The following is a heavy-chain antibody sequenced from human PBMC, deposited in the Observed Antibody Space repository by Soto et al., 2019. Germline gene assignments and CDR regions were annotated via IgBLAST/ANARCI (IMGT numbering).Heavy chain of an antibody. CDR1: GYTFTSYD. Sequence: ASVKVSCKASGYTFTSYDINWVRQATGQGLEWMGWMNPNSGNTGYAQKFQGRVTMTRNTSISTAYMELSSLRSEDTAVYYCARGIVIYDILTGPDTPDFDYWGQGTLVTVSS. J-gene: IGHJ4*02. CDR3: ARGIVIYDILTGPDTPDFDY. CDR2: MNPNSGNT. D-gene: IGHD3-9*01. V-gene: IGHV1-8*01.